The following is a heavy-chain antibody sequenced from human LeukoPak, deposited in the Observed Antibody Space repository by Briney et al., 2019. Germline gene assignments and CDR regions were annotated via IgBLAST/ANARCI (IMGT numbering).Heavy chain of an antibody. CDR2: IIPILGIA. CDR3: ARETVAGSYYYYGMDV. D-gene: IGHD6-19*01. V-gene: IGHV1-69*04. J-gene: IGHJ6*02. Sequence: ASVKVSCKASGGTFSSYAINWVRQAPGQGLEWMGRIIPILGIANYAQKFQGRVTITADKSTSTAYMELSSLRSEDTAVYYCARETVAGSYYYYGMDVWGQGTTVTVSS. CDR1: GGTFSSYA.